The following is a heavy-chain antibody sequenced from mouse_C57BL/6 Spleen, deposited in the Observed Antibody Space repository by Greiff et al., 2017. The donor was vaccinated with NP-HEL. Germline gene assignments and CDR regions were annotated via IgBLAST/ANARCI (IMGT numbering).Heavy chain of an antibody. D-gene: IGHD1-1*01. CDR1: GYPITSDY. Sequence: EVKLMESGPGLAKPSQTLSLTCSVTGYPITSDYWNWIRKFPGNKLEYMGYISYSGSTYYNPSLKSRISITRDTSKNQYYLQLNSVTTEDTATYYCARSHLYYGSSYGYFDVWGTGTTVTVSS. J-gene: IGHJ1*03. CDR2: ISYSGST. CDR3: ARSHLYYGSSYGYFDV. V-gene: IGHV3-8*01.